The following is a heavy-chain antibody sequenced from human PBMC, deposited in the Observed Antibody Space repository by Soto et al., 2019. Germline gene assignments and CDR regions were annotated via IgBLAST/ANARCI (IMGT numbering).Heavy chain of an antibody. D-gene: IGHD6-19*01. CDR1: GYSFAGYW. Sequence: PGESLKICCKVSGYSFAGYWITGVRQMPGKGLEWMGRIDPSDSQTYYSPSFQGQVTISADTSTSTAYLQWSSLKAPDTAIYYCARQDGSALFFFDFWGLGTLVTVSS. V-gene: IGHV5-10-1*04. CDR2: IDPSDSQT. J-gene: IGHJ4*02. CDR3: ARQDGSALFFFDF.